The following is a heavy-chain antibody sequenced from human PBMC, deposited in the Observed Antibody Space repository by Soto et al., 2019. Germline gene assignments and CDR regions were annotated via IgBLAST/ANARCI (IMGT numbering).Heavy chain of an antibody. CDR1: GFTFSSYG. J-gene: IGHJ6*02. CDR2: IWYDGHNK. Sequence: QVQLLESGGGVVQPGRSLRLSCAASGFTFSSYGMHWVRQAPGKGLEWVAVIWYDGHNKYYADSVKGRFTISRDNSKXXLXLXXNSLRAEDTAVYYCARDLGVGKESSSWDHPAGMDVWGQGTTVTVSS. V-gene: IGHV3-33*01. CDR3: ARDLGVGKESSSWDHPAGMDV. D-gene: IGHD6-13*01.